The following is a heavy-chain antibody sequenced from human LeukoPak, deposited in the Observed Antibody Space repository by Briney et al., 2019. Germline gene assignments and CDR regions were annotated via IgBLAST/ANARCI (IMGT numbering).Heavy chain of an antibody. CDR3: ARDLTTWQLVPHFDY. J-gene: IGHJ4*02. CDR1: GFTFSSHY. Sequence: GGSLRLSCAASGFTFSSHYMNWVRQAPGKGLEWVSSITSSSSDIFYADSVKGRFTISRDNAKNSLYLKMNSLRVEDTAVYYCARDLTTWQLVPHFDYWGQGTLVTVSS. CDR2: ITSSSSDI. V-gene: IGHV3-21*06. D-gene: IGHD6-6*01.